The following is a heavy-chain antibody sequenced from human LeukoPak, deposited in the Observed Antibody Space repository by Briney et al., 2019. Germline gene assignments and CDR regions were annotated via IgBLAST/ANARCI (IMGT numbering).Heavy chain of an antibody. CDR3: ARDKDDYVWGTYRW. J-gene: IGHJ4*02. V-gene: IGHV4-38-2*01. D-gene: IGHD3-16*02. CDR1: GSSIISGYY. CDR2: IYHTGST. Sequence: SETLSPTCAASGSSIISGYYWGWVRQAPGKGRQWIGSIYHTGSTDYNPSLKSRLTISVDMSKNQFSLNLRSVTAADTAVYYCARDKDDYVWGTYRWWGQGMLVTVSS.